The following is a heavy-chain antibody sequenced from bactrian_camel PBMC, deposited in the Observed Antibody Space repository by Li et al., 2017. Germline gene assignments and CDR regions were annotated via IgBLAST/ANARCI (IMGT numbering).Heavy chain of an antibody. J-gene: IGHJ4*01. Sequence: QVQLVESGGGSVQPGGSLRLSCAISGTPSPGYCVGWFRQAPGQGREGIAGFHSQGRTRYTDAVKGRFTVSSDSGKTTLDLQMNNLQPEDTAMYICAATREYCAGGYCYRNDFDNFGQGTQVTVS. D-gene: IGHD2*01. CDR3: AATREYCAGGYCYRNDFDN. CDR1: GTPSPGYC. V-gene: IGHV3S6*01. CDR2: FHSQGRTR.